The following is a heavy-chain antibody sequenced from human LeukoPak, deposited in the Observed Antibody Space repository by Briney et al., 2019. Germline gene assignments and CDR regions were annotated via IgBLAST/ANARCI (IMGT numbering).Heavy chain of an antibody. CDR2: ITSSGDDI. Sequence: GGSLRLSCAASGFTFSDYYMSWIRQAPGKGLEWVAYITSSGDDIYYADSVKGRFTISRDNAKNALFLRMSSLRVEDTATYYCASDIVATSGDFWGQGTLVRVSS. CDR1: GFTFSDYY. CDR3: ASDIVATSGDF. J-gene: IGHJ4*02. V-gene: IGHV3-11*01. D-gene: IGHD5-12*01.